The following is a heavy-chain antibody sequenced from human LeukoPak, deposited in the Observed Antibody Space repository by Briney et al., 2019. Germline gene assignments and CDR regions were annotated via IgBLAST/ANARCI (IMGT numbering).Heavy chain of an antibody. Sequence: SETLSLTCAVYGGSFSGYYWSWIRQPPGKGLEWIGEINHSGSTNYNPSLKSRVTISVDTSKNQFSLKPSSVTAADTAVYYCAVQLRGSYYYYGMDVWGQGTTVTVSS. D-gene: IGHD5-18*01. CDR1: GGSFSGYY. CDR3: AVQLRGSYYYYGMDV. J-gene: IGHJ6*02. CDR2: INHSGST. V-gene: IGHV4-34*01.